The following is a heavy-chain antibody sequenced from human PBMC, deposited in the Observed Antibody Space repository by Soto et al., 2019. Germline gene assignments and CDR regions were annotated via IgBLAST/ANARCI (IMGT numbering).Heavy chain of an antibody. D-gene: IGHD3-22*01. Sequence: SETLSLTCTVSGGSISSGGYYWSWIRQHPGKGLEWIGYIYYSGSTYYNPSLKSRVTISVDTSKNQFSLKLSSVTAADTAVYSCARSAEGLIGYYYYGMDVWGQGTTVTVSS. J-gene: IGHJ6*02. CDR2: IYYSGST. V-gene: IGHV4-31*03. CDR3: ARSAEGLIGYYYYGMDV. CDR1: GGSISSGGYY.